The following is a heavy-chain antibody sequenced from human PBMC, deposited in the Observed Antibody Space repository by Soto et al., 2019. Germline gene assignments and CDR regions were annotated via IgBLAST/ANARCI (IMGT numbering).Heavy chain of an antibody. CDR2: ITDTGGDR. V-gene: IGHV3-23*04. Sequence: EVQLVESGGGLVQPGGSLRLSCASSGFTFSSCSMNWVRQAPGEGLEWVSVITDTGGDRKYTDSVRGRFTISRDNSKNTLYLQMSGLRVEDSAVYYCARGSGDSYPGSRVFDFWGRGTLVTVSS. J-gene: IGHJ4*02. CDR1: GFTFSSCS. D-gene: IGHD3-10*01. CDR3: ARGSGDSYPGSRVFDF.